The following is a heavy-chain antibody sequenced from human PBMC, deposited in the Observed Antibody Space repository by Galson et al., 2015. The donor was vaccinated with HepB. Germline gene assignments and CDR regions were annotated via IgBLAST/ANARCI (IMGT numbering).Heavy chain of an antibody. V-gene: IGHV3-30*04. Sequence: SLRLSCAASGFTFSSYAMHWVRQAPGKGLEWVAVISYDGSNKYYADSVKGRFTISRDNSKNTLYLQMNSLGAEDTAVYYCSSSWDPRGYFQHWGQGTLVTVSS. CDR1: GFTFSSYA. CDR2: ISYDGSNK. CDR3: SSSWDPRGYFQH. D-gene: IGHD6-13*01. J-gene: IGHJ1*01.